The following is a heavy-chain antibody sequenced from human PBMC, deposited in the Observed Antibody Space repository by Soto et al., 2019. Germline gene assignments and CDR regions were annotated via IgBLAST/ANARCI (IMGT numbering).Heavy chain of an antibody. CDR3: PRGLITGSQYSGGWYYFDS. V-gene: IGHV4-34*01. CDR1: GGSFSGYI. CDR2: INHSGSA. J-gene: IGHJ4*02. Sequence: QVQLQQSGAGLLKPSETLSLTCDVYGGSFSGYIWTWIRQTPGKGLQLICQINHSGSANYNPSLQSRATIAGQTANAQSSLELSSVTGADPAVYYCPRGLITGSQYSGGWYYFDSWGQGTQFSVSS. D-gene: IGHD1-26*01.